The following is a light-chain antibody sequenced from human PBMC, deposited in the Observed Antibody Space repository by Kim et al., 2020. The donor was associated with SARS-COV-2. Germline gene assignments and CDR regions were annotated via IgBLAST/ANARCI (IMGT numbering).Light chain of an antibody. Sequence: LAASVGDRLTITCQASKDSRNYLNWYQHKSGKAPKLLIYDASTLDTGVPSRFSGSGSGTHFTFTITSLQPEDVATYYCHQYDDLIFGGGTKVDIK. V-gene: IGKV1-33*01. CDR2: DAS. CDR3: HQYDDLI. J-gene: IGKJ4*01. CDR1: KDSRNY.